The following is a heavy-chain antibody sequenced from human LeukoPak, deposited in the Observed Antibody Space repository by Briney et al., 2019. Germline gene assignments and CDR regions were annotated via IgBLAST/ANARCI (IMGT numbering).Heavy chain of an antibody. J-gene: IGHJ6*03. Sequence: SETLSLTCTVSGGSISSGSYYWSWIRQPAGKGLEWIGRIYTSESTNYNPSLKSRVTISVDTSKNQFSLKLSSVTAADTAVYYCARVLSSYYYYYMDVWGKGTTVTVSS. CDR2: IYTSEST. CDR3: ARVLSSYYYYYMDV. D-gene: IGHD6-19*01. CDR1: GGSISSGSYY. V-gene: IGHV4-61*02.